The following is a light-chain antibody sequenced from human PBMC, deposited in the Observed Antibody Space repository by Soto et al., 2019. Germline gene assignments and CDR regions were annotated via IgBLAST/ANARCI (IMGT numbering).Light chain of an antibody. Sequence: QSALTQPASVSGSPGQSITISCTGTSSDVGGYNYVSWYQQHPGKAPKLMIYEVTTRPSGVSNRFSGSKSGNTASLTISGLQADDEADYYCSSFTSSNTLPYVFGSGTKLTVI. CDR3: SSFTSSNTLPYV. J-gene: IGLJ1*01. CDR2: EVT. CDR1: SSDVGGYNY. V-gene: IGLV2-14*01.